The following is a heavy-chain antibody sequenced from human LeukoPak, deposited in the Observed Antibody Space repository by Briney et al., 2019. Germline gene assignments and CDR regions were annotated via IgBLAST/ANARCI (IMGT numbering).Heavy chain of an antibody. CDR3: AARIAAAGGFDY. D-gene: IGHD6-13*01. CDR2: MNPNSGNT. V-gene: IGHV1-8*03. J-gene: IGHJ4*02. CDR1: GYTFTSYD. Sequence: GASVKVSCKASGYTFTSYDINWVRQATGQGLEWMGWMNPNSGNTGYAQKFQGRATITRNTSISTAYMELSSLRSEDTAVYYCAARIAAAGGFDYWGQGTLVTVSS.